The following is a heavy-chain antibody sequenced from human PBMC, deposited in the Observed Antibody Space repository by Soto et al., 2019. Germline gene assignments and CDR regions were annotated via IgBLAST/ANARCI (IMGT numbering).Heavy chain of an antibody. Sequence: QLQQWGAGLLKPSEHLSLTCVVSGGSFSTYYYNWISQSPGKGLEWIGEINHSGNNNYSPSLRSRVTMSLDTAKNQFSLKLPSVTAADTEVYYCARGGSNDWQVALDIWGQGTMVTVSS. CDR2: INHSGNN. D-gene: IGHD3-9*01. V-gene: IGHV4-34*01. CDR3: ARGGSNDWQVALDI. CDR1: GGSFSTYY. J-gene: IGHJ3*02.